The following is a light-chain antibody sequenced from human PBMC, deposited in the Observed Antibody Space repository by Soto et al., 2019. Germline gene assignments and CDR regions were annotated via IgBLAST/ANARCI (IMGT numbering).Light chain of an antibody. V-gene: IGKV1-5*01. CDR3: QQYISYWK. J-gene: IGKJ1*01. CDR2: DAS. Sequence: PIINSPSPLSASVVDRVTITFRASQSISSWLAWYQQKPGKAPKLLIYDASSLESGVPSRFSGSGSGTEFTLTISSLQPDDFATYYCQQYISYWKLGQGTMVEIK. CDR1: QSISSW.